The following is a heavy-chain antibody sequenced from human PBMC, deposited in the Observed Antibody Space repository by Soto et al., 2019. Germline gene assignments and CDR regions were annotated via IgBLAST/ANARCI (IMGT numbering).Heavy chain of an antibody. CDR3: ARGVSTHCTNGVCNSLGGY. D-gene: IGHD2-8*01. CDR1: GFTFSSYA. J-gene: IGHJ4*02. CDR2: ISYDGSNK. Sequence: QVQLVESGGGVVQPGRSLRLSCAASGFTFSSYAMHWVRQAPGKGLEWVAVISYDGSNKYYADSVKGRLTISRDNSKNTLYLQMNSLRAEDTAVYYCARGVSTHCTNGVCNSLGGYWGQGTLVTVSS. V-gene: IGHV3-30-3*01.